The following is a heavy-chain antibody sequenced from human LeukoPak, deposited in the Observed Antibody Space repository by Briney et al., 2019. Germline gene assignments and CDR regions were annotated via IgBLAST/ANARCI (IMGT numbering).Heavy chain of an antibody. Sequence: GGSLRLSCAASGITFSRNYMSWVGQAPGKGLEWVSIIYSGGDTYYADSVKGRFTISRDNSKNTLYLQMNSLRAEDTAVDYCVRDIVPDSSDWYYFDYWGQGTLVTVSS. D-gene: IGHD6-13*01. CDR3: VRDIVPDSSDWYYFDY. CDR2: IYSGGDT. J-gene: IGHJ4*02. V-gene: IGHV3-66*01. CDR1: GITFSRNY.